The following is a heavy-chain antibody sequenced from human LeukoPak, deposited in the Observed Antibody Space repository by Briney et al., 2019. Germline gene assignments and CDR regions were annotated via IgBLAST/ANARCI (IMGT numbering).Heavy chain of an antibody. D-gene: IGHD3-10*01. CDR1: GGSVSSGSDY. V-gene: IGHV4-61*01. Sequence: PSETLSLTCTVSGGSVSSGSDYWSWIRQPPGKGLEWIVHISYSGSTNYNPSLKSRVTISLDTSKNQLSLKLSSVNTADTAVYYCARGQAALWSGELWGQGTLVTVSS. CDR3: ARGQAALWSGEL. CDR2: ISYSGST. J-gene: IGHJ4*02.